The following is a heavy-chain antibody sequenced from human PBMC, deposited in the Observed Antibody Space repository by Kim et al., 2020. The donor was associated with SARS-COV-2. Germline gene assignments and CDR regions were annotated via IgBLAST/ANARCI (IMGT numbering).Heavy chain of an antibody. CDR2: ISHSSGII. CDR1: GFTFSSCS. Sequence: GGSLRLSCAASGFTFSSCSMSWVRQAPGKGLEWVSYISHSSGIIYYADSVKGRFTISKDNAKNLLYLQMNSLTDEDTAVYYCTRDRCPWGGDYPDYWGQGTLVTVSS. D-gene: IGHD4-17*01. V-gene: IGHV3-48*02. J-gene: IGHJ4*02. CDR3: TRDRCPWGGDYPDY.